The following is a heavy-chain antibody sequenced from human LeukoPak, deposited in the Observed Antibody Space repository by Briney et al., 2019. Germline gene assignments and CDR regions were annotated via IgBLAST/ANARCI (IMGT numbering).Heavy chain of an antibody. J-gene: IGHJ4*02. CDR2: IYYSGST. CDR1: GGSISSYY. D-gene: IGHD6-13*01. Sequence: SETLSLTCTVSGGSISSYYWSWLRQPPGKGLEWIGYIYYSGSTNYNPSLKSRVTISVDTSKNQFSLKLSSVTAADTAVYYCASGGIAAAVADYWGQGTLVTVSS. CDR3: ASGGIAAAVADY. V-gene: IGHV4-59*01.